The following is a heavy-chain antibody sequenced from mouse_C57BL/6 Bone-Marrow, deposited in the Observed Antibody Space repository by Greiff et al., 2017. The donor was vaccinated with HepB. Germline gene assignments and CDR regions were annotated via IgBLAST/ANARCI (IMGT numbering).Heavy chain of an antibody. J-gene: IGHJ1*03. CDR1: GYTFTSYW. V-gene: IGHV1-55*01. Sequence: QVQLQQPGAELVKPGASVKMSCKASGYTFTSYWITWVKQRPGQGLEWIGDIYPGSGSTNYNEKFKSKATLTVDSSSSTAYMQLSSLTSEDSAVYYCANYDGYYGYFDVWGTGTTVTVSS. CDR3: ANYDGYYGYFDV. D-gene: IGHD2-3*01. CDR2: IYPGSGST.